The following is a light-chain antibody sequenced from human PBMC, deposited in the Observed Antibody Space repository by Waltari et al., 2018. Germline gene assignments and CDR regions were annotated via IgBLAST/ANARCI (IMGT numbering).Light chain of an antibody. V-gene: IGKV3-20*01. Sequence: EIVLTQSPGTLSLSPGERATLSCRASQSVSSSYLAWYQQKPGQAPRTLIYGASSRATGIPDRFSGSGSGTDFTLTISRLEPEDFAVYYCQQYGSSPLTFGPGTKVDIK. CDR2: GAS. J-gene: IGKJ3*01. CDR1: QSVSSSY. CDR3: QQYGSSPLT.